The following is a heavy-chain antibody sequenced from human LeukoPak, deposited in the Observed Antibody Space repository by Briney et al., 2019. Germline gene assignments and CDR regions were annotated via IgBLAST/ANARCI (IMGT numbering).Heavy chain of an antibody. J-gene: IGHJ4*02. D-gene: IGHD6-6*01. Sequence: GGSLRLSCAASGFTFSSYAMYWVRQAPEKGLEWVSGISGSGGSTYYADSVKGRFTISRDNSKNTLYLQMNSLRAEDTAVYYCAKDRGYTSSSASVYDYWGQGTLVTVSS. V-gene: IGHV3-23*01. CDR3: AKDRGYTSSSASVYDY. CDR2: ISGSGGST. CDR1: GFTFSSYA.